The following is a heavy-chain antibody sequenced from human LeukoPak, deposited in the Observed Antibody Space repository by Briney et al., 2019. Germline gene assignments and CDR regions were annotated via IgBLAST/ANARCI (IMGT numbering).Heavy chain of an antibody. CDR2: IRSQSNGGTT. V-gene: IGHV3-15*01. J-gene: IGHJ4*02. CDR1: GLTFSNAW. D-gene: IGHD2-2*01. CDR3: TTWTGGVVVTN. Sequence: GGSLRLSCAASGLTFSNAWMSWVRHAPGKGLEWGGRIRSQSNGGTTDYAAPVKGRFTTSRDDSKNTLYLQMTSMKTEDTAVYYCTTWTGGVVVTNWGQGTLVTVSS.